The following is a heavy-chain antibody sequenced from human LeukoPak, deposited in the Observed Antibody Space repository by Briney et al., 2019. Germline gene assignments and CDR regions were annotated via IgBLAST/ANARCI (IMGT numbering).Heavy chain of an antibody. CDR1: GFTFSNAW. Sequence: GGSLRLSCAASGFTFSNAWMSWVPQAPGKGLEWLSYISPSTTHTSYADSVKGRFTISRDNAKNLLHLQMNSLRAEDTAVYYCARGGHGAADQWGQGTLVTVSS. CDR2: ISPSTTHT. D-gene: IGHD1-26*01. V-gene: IGHV3-11*05. J-gene: IGHJ5*02. CDR3: ARGGHGAADQ.